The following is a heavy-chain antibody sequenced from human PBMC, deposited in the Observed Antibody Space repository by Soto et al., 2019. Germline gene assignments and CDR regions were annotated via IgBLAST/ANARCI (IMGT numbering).Heavy chain of an antibody. CDR3: VRQGIGPLHGLVDV. V-gene: IGHV4-59*08. CDR1: GDSISTDY. D-gene: IGHD3-10*01. J-gene: IGHJ6*02. CDR2: IYETGST. Sequence: TSETLSLTCTVSGDSISTDYWSWIRQPPGKGLEWIGYIYETGSTSYNPSLNSRVTISLDRSTKQLSLKLSSATAADTAMYHCVRQGIGPLHGLVDVWGRGTTVTVSS.